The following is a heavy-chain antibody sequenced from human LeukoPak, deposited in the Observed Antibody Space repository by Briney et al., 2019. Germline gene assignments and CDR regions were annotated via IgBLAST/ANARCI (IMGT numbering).Heavy chain of an antibody. CDR1: GVSITGDEDF. V-gene: IGHV4-30-2*01. Sequence: SQTLSLTCSVSGVSITGDEDFWTWIRQPPGKGLELIGYVHHSGNRYYDSSLGSRLTISVDRSKNQFSLKLSSVTGADTAVYYCARNGCSSSTCKTEWGQGTLVIVSS. CDR3: ARNGCSSSTCKTE. D-gene: IGHD2-2*01. CDR2: VHHSGNR. J-gene: IGHJ4*02.